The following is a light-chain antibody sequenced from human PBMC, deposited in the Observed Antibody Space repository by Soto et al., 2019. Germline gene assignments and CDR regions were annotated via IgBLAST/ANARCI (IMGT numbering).Light chain of an antibody. CDR1: SSNIGAGYD. CDR2: GDT. V-gene: IGLV1-40*01. Sequence: QSVLTQPPSVSGAPGQRVTISCTGSSSNIGAGYDVQWYQQLPGTAPKLVIYGDTNRPSGVPDGFSGSKSGTTASLAITGLQAEYEGDYYCQSFDSSLSGSIFGGGTKVTVL. J-gene: IGLJ2*01. CDR3: QSFDSSLSGSI.